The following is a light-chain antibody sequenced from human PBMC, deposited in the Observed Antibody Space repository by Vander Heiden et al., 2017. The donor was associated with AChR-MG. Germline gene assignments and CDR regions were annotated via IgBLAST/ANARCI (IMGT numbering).Light chain of an antibody. CDR3: QQSDSTSWT. CDR1: QSISSY. CDR2: AAS. J-gene: IGKJ1*01. Sequence: DIQMTQSPSSLSASVGDRVTITCRASQSISSYLNWYQQKPGKAPKLLIYAASSLQSGVPSRFSGSGSGTDFTLTISRLKPEDFATYYCQQSDSTSWTFGQGTKVEIK. V-gene: IGKV1-39*01.